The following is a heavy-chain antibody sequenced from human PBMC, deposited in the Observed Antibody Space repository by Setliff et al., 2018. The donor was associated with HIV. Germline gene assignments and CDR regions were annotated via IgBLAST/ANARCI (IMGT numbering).Heavy chain of an antibody. Sequence: PSETLSLTCSVSGVSVGSGDYYWHWIRQHPEKALEWIGYIFHSGDTYYNPSLKSRISMSVDTSKNQFSLELTSLTAADTAVYYCARGGVGYSYGYILDYWGQGTLVTVSS. D-gene: IGHD5-18*01. J-gene: IGHJ4*02. CDR1: GVSVGSGDYY. CDR2: IFHSGDT. V-gene: IGHV4-31*03. CDR3: ARGGVGYSYGYILDY.